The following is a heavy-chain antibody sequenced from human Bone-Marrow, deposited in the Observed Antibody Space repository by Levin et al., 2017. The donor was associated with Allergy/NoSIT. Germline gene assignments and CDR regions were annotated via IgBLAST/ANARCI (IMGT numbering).Heavy chain of an antibody. J-gene: IGHJ4*02. V-gene: IGHV1-46*01. Sequence: ASVKVSCKASGYTFTSYYMHWVRQAPGQGLEWMGIINPSGGSTSYAQKFQGRVTMTRDTSTSTVYMELSSLRSEDTAVYYCARDTPLYDGSGSAPDYWGQGTLVTVSS. CDR3: ARDTPLYDGSGSAPDY. CDR1: GYTFTSYY. D-gene: IGHD3-10*01. CDR2: INPSGGST.